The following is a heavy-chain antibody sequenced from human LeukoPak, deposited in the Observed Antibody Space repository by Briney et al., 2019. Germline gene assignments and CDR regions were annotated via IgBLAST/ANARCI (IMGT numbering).Heavy chain of an antibody. CDR3: ARDNIVLMVYATFDY. CDR1: GFTFSDYY. Sequence: GGSLRLSCAASGFTFSDYYMSWIRQAPGKGLEWVSYISSSGSTIYYADSVKGRFTISRDNAKNSLYLQMNGLRAEDTAVYYCARDNIVLMVYATFDYWGQGTLVTVSS. J-gene: IGHJ4*02. D-gene: IGHD2-8*01. V-gene: IGHV3-11*04. CDR2: ISSSGSTI.